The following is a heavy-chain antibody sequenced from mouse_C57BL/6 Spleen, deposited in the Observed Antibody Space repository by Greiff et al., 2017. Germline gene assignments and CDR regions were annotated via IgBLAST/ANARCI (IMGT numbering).Heavy chain of an antibody. CDR3: ARERAYYGSSYWYFDV. CDR1: GYTFTSYW. V-gene: IGHV1-55*01. D-gene: IGHD1-1*01. CDR2: IYPGSGST. J-gene: IGHJ1*03. Sequence: QVQLQQPGAELVKPGASVKMSCKASGYTFTSYWITWVKQRPGQGLEWIGDIYPGSGSTNYNEKFKSKATLTVDTSSSTAYIQLSSLTSEDSAVYYCARERAYYGSSYWYFDVWGTGTTVTVSS.